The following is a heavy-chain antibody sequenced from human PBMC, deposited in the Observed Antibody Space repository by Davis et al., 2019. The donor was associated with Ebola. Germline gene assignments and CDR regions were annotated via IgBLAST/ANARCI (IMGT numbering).Heavy chain of an antibody. J-gene: IGHJ6*04. CDR2: IRSKAYGGTT. D-gene: IGHD5-18*01. Sequence: GESLKISCTASGFTFGDYAMSWVRQAPGKGLEWVGFIRSKAYGGTTEYAASVKGRSTISRDDSKSIAYLQMNSLKTEDTAVYYCTRDVTYSYVHYYGMDVWGKGTTVTVSS. CDR3: TRDVTYSYVHYYGMDV. V-gene: IGHV3-49*04. CDR1: GFTFGDYA.